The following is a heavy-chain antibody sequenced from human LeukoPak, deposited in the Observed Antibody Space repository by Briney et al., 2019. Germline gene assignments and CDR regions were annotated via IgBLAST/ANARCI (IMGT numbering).Heavy chain of an antibody. CDR2: INHSGST. Sequence: SETLSLTCAVYGGSFSGYYWGWIRQPPGKGLEWIGEINHSGSTNYNPSLKSRVTILVDTSKNQFFLKLSSVTAADTAVYYCARGKRSVLTKSFDYWGQGTLVTVSS. J-gene: IGHJ4*02. D-gene: IGHD3-9*01. CDR1: GGSFSGYY. V-gene: IGHV4-34*01. CDR3: ARGKRSVLTKSFDY.